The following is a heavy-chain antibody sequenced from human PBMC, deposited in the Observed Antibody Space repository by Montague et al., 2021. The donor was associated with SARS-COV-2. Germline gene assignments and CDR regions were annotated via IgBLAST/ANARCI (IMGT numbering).Heavy chain of an antibody. J-gene: IGHJ4*02. CDR1: GASMRSHH. CDR2: TYYSGST. CDR3: ARVEGVIGGITHFDY. D-gene: IGHD2-21*01. V-gene: IGHV4-59*11. Sequence: SETLSLTRTASGASMRSHHWTWVRQSPGKGLEWIGYTYYSGSTSXAHSLKSRLTMTVDMSANQVSLTLMSVTAADSAVYYCARVEGVIGGITHFDYWGQGFLVSVPS.